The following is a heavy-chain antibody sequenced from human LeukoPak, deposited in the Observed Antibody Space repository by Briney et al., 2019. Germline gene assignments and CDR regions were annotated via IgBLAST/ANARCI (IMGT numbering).Heavy chain of an antibody. CDR3: ARDRTYYDFWSGYYTDYFDY. J-gene: IGHJ4*02. V-gene: IGHV1-8*01. CDR2: MNPNSEDT. CDR1: GYTFTNYE. D-gene: IGHD3-3*01. Sequence: ASVKVSCKSSGYTFTNYEINWVRQATGQGLEWMGWMNPNSEDTAYAQKFQGRISMTRSTSISTAYMELSSLRSEDTAVYYCARDRTYYDFWSGYYTDYFDYWGQGTLVTVSS.